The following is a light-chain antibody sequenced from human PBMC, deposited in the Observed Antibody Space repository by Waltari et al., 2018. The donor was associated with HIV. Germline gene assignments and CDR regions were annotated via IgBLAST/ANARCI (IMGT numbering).Light chain of an antibody. V-gene: IGLV1-51*01. CDR3: GTWDTSLNAGV. Sequence: QSVLTQPPAVSAAPGQKVAIACSGTTSNIGNNFVCWYQKLQGTAPKLLIFDTQKRPSGVSDRFSASKSGTSATLAITGLHTGDEAEYYCGTWDTSLNAGVFGGGTKVSVL. CDR1: TSNIGNNF. CDR2: DTQ. J-gene: IGLJ2*01.